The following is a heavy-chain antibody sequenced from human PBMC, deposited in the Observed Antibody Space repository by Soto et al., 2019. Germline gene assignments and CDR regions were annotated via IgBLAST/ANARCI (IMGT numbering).Heavy chain of an antibody. D-gene: IGHD4-17*01. V-gene: IGHV3-74*01. CDR2: IKSDESST. J-gene: IGHJ4*02. CDR3: AGGKAVGGHGDSDY. Sequence: EVQLVESGGGLVQPGGSLRLSCAASGFTFSSYWMHWVRQAPGKGLVWVSRIKSDESSTNYADSVKGRFTISRDNAKTTLYLQMNSLRAEDAAVYYCAGGKAVGGHGDSDYWGQGTLVTVSS. CDR1: GFTFSSYW.